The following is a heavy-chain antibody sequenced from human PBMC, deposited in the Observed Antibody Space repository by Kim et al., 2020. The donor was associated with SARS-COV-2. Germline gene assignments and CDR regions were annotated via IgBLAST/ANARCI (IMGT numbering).Heavy chain of an antibody. CDR3: VRDRMGGAFDI. CDR1: GFTFSAYD. J-gene: IGHJ3*02. V-gene: IGHV3-48*02. Sequence: GGSLRLSCATSGFTFSAYDMNWVRRAPGKGLEWLSFITKSSTTIYSANSVKGRFTISRDNAKNSLYLQMNSLRDEDMALYYCVRDRMGGAFDIWGQGTMVTVSS. D-gene: IGHD3-16*01. CDR2: ITKSSTTI.